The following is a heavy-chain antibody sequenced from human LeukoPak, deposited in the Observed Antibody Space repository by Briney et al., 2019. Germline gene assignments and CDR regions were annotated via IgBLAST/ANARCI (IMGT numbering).Heavy chain of an antibody. CDR2: IYTSGST. Sequence: SETLSLTCTVSGGSISSYYWSWIRQPPGKGLEWIGSIYTSGSTNYNPSLKSRVTISVDTSKNQFSLKLSSVTAADTAVYYCASSGYYGYWFDPWGQGTLVTVSS. D-gene: IGHD3-22*01. CDR1: GGSISSYY. V-gene: IGHV4-4*09. CDR3: ASSGYYGYWFDP. J-gene: IGHJ5*02.